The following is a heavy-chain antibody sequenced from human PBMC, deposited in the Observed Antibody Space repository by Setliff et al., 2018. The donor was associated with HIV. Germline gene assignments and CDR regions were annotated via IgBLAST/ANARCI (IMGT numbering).Heavy chain of an antibody. D-gene: IGHD5-18*01. CDR1: GASISSYY. CDR2: IFASGDT. J-gene: IGHJ4*02. CDR3: ARRDGYSYGFYFDY. V-gene: IGHV4-4*09. Sequence: KSSETLSLTCTVSGASISSYYWNWIRQPPGKGLEWIGFIFASGDTKYNPSLQSRVSMSIDTSKNQFSLKLSSVTAADTAMYYCARRDGYSYGFYFDYWGQGTLVTVSS.